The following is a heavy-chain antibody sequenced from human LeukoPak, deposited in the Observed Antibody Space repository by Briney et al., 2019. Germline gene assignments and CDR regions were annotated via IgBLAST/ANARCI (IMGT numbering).Heavy chain of an antibody. CDR1: GGSFSGYY. J-gene: IGHJ4*02. D-gene: IGHD5-12*01. CDR3: ARSNVDIVATFDY. V-gene: IGHV4-34*01. Sequence: PSETLSLTCAVYGGSFSGYYWSWIRQPPGKGLEWIGEINHSGSTNYNPSLKSRVTISVDTSKNQFSLKLSFVTAADTAVYYCARSNVDIVATFDYWGQGTLVTVSS. CDR2: INHSGST.